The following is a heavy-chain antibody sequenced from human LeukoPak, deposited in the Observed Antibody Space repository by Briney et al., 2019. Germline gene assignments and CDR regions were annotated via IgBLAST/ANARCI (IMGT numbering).Heavy chain of an antibody. V-gene: IGHV3-21*01. CDR2: ISSSSSYI. CDR1: GFTFSSYS. Sequence: GGSLRLSCAASGFTFSSYSMNWVRQAPGKGLEWVSSISSSSSYIYYADSVKGRFTISRDNAKNSLYLQMNSLRAEDTAVYYCASWSRVGASSYCGQGTLVTVSS. J-gene: IGHJ4*02. D-gene: IGHD1-26*01. CDR3: ASWSRVGASSY.